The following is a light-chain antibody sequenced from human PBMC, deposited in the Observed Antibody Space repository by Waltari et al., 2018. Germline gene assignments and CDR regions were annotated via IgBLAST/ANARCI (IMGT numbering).Light chain of an antibody. V-gene: IGKV1-5*03. J-gene: IGKJ2*01. CDR1: QSVSSW. CDR3: QQYKSYTYT. CDR2: KAS. Sequence: DIQMTQSPSTLSASVGERVTITCRASQSVSSWLAWYQQKPGKAPNLLIYKASGLESGVPSRFSGGGSGTEFTLTISSLQPDDFATYYCQQYKSYTYTFGQGTKLEI.